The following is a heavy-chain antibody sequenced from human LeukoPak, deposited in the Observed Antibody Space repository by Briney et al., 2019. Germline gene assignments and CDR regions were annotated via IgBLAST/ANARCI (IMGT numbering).Heavy chain of an antibody. D-gene: IGHD3-16*02. CDR1: GFTVSTDH. CDR3: ARVWELSFDY. CDR2: SYSGGTS. J-gene: IGHJ4*02. V-gene: IGHV3-53*01. Sequence: PGGSLRLSCAASGFTVSTDHMSWVRQAPGEGLEWVAVSYSGGTSQYAESVKGRFTISRDNSKNTLSLQMNSLRAEDTALYYCARVWELSFDYWGQGTLVTVSS.